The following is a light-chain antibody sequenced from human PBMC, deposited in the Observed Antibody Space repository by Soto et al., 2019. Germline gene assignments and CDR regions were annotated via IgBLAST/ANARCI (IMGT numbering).Light chain of an antibody. CDR3: ASWDDSLNGPV. V-gene: IGLV1-44*01. CDR1: SSNIGSDT. Sequence: QAVVTQPPSASGTPGQRVTISCSGSSSNIGSDTVNWYQQFPGTAPKLLIYTNDQRPSGVPDRISGSKSGTSASLAISGLQSKDEADYYCASWDDSLNGPVFGGGTKLTVL. J-gene: IGLJ2*01. CDR2: TND.